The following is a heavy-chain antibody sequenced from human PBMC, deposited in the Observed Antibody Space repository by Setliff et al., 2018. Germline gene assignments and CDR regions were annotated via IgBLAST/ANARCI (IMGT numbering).Heavy chain of an antibody. J-gene: IGHJ5*02. CDR3: ARQAHDLKGGTTLFYWFDP. CDR1: GGSFTNYY. V-gene: IGHV4-34*01. D-gene: IGHD1-26*01. CDR2: INHSGST. Sequence: PSETLSLTCTVYGGSFTNYYWGWIRQSPGKGLEWIGEINHSGSTNYNPSLKSRLTISVDASTNQFSLKLYSVTAADTAVYYCARQAHDLKGGTTLFYWFDPWGQGTLVTVSS.